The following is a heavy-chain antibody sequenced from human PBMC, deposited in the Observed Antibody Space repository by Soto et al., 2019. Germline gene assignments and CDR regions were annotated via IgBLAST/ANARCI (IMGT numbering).Heavy chain of an antibody. Sequence: QVQLQESGPGLVKPSETLSLTCTVSGGSMNSFYWSWIRQPPGKGLEWIGYVTDSDSSNYNTSLKSRVNISVDTYKNQCSLELTTVTGADKDAYYCAREGGYYDSSSLRRTHYFDYWGQGTLVTVSS. CDR1: GGSMNSFY. D-gene: IGHD3-22*01. J-gene: IGHJ4*02. CDR2: VTDSDSS. V-gene: IGHV4-59*01. CDR3: AREGGYYDSSSLRRTHYFDY.